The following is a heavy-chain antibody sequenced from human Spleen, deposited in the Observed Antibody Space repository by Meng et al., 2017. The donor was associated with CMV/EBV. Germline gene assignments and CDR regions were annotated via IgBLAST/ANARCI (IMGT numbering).Heavy chain of an antibody. CDR2: INSDGSST. CDR1: GFTFSSYW. Sequence: GESLKISCAASGFTFSSYWMHWVRQAPGKGLVWVSRINSDGSSTSYADSVKGRFTISRDNSKNTVYLQMSSLRAEDTAVYYCAKDLTSGYDHYSYYGMDVWGQGTTVTVSS. CDR3: AKDLTSGYDHYSYYGMDV. D-gene: IGHD5-12*01. V-gene: IGHV3-74*01. J-gene: IGHJ6*02.